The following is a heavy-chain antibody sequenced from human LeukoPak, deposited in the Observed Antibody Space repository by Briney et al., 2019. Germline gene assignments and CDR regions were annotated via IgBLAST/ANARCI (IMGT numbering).Heavy chain of an antibody. CDR3: ARDPGGGGSFDY. V-gene: IGHV1-18*01. CDR1: GYTFTSYG. D-gene: IGHD2-15*01. Sequence: GASVKVSCKASGYTFTSYGIIWVRQAPGQGLEWMGWIDTYHGNANYAQKLQGRVTMTTDTSTTTAYMELRSLRSDDTAFYYCARDPGGGGSFDYWGQGTLVTISS. CDR2: IDTYHGNA. J-gene: IGHJ4*02.